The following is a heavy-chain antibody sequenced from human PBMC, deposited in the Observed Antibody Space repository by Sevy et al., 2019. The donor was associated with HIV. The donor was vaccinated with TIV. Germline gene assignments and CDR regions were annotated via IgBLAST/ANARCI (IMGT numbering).Heavy chain of an antibody. V-gene: IGHV3-23*01. CDR1: GFTFSKYS. CDR3: AREGCTKPHDY. CDR2: LSFGCGEI. D-gene: IGHD2-8*01. Sequence: GGSLRLSCAASGFTFSKYSMSWVRQPPGKGLEWVSTLSFGCGEINYADCVKGRFTISRKNSKSSVYLQMNNLRPEDTAVYYCAREGCTKPHDYWGQGTLVTVSS. J-gene: IGHJ4*02.